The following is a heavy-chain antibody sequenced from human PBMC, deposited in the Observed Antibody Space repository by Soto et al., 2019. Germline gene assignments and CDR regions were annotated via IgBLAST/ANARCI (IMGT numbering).Heavy chain of an antibody. J-gene: IGHJ6*02. CDR2: IIPIFGTA. CDR1: GGTFSSYA. CDR3: ARERKYDYQLLWYYGMDV. V-gene: IGHV1-69*01. Sequence: QVQLVQSGAEVKKPGSSVKVSCKASGGTFSSYAISWVRQAPGQGLEWMGGIIPIFGTANYAQKFQGRVTITADESTSTAYMELSSLRSEDTAVYYCARERKYDYQLLWYYGMDVWGQGTTVTVSS. D-gene: IGHD5-12*01.